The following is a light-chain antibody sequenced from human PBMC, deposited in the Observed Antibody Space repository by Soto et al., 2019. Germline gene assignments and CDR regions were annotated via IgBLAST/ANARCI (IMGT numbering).Light chain of an antibody. V-gene: IGKV3-15*01. J-gene: IGKJ5*01. CDR1: QSVSSN. Sequence: EIVMTQSPATLSVSPGERATLSCRASQSVSSNLAWYQQKPGQAPRLIIYGASTRATGIPARFSGSGSGTEFTLTSSSRQSEDFAVYYWQQYNNWPPITFGQGTRLEIK. CDR3: QQYNNWPPIT. CDR2: GAS.